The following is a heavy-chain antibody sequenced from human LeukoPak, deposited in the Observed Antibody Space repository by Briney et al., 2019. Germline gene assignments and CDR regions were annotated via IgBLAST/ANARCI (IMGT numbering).Heavy chain of an antibody. J-gene: IGHJ4*02. CDR3: ARGASGDIVLVESDF. D-gene: IGHD2-8*02. V-gene: IGHV3-33*01. CDR2: VWYDGSDK. CDR1: GFTFSAYG. Sequence: GGSLRLSCAASGFTFSAYGMHWVRQAPGKGLEWVAVVWYDGSDKYYAGSVKGRFTVSRDNSKNTVYLQMNSLRAEDTAVYYCARGASGDIVLVESDFWGQGTLVTVTS.